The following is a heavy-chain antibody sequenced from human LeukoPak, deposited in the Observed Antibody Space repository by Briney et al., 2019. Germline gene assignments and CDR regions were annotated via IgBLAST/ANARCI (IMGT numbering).Heavy chain of an antibody. J-gene: IGHJ4*02. CDR3: AKSTRFIAAAGGGYYFDY. CDR2: ISYDGSNK. V-gene: IGHV3-30*18. D-gene: IGHD6-13*01. Sequence: PGRSLRLSCAASGFTFSSYGMHWVRQAPGKGLEWVAVISYDGSNKYYADSVKGRFTISRDNSKNTLYLQMNSLRAEDTAVYYCAKSTRFIAAAGGGYYFDYWGQGTLVTVPS. CDR1: GFTFSSYG.